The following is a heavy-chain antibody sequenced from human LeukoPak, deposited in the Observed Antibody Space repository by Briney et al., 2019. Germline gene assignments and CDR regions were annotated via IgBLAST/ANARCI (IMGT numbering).Heavy chain of an antibody. V-gene: IGHV3-74*01. CDR1: GLTFSSHW. CDR2: ITNDGSST. J-gene: IGHJ4*02. CDR3: ARATGYSYGLDCEY. D-gene: IGHD5-18*01. Sequence: GGSLRPSCAASGLTFSSHWMHWVRQAPGKGLVWVSRITNDGSSTTYADSVKGRFTISRDNAKNMLYLQVNSLRAEDTAVYYCARATGYSYGLDCEYWGQGTLVTVSS.